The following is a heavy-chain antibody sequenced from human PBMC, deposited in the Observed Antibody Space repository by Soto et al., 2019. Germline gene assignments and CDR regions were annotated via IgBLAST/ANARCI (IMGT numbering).Heavy chain of an antibody. CDR2: IIPIFGTA. J-gene: IGHJ6*02. Sequence: SVKVSCKASGGAFSSYAISWVRQAPGQGLEWMGGIIPIFGTANYAQKFQGRVTITADESTSTAYMELSSLRSEDTAVYYCARGEYSSSWYGEDNDYYYYGMDVWGQGTTVTVSS. D-gene: IGHD6-13*01. CDR1: GGAFSSYA. V-gene: IGHV1-69*13. CDR3: ARGEYSSSWYGEDNDYYYYGMDV.